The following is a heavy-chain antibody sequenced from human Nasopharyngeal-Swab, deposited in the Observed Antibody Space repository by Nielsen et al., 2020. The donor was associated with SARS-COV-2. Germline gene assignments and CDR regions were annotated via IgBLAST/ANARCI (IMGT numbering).Heavy chain of an antibody. D-gene: IGHD3-22*01. J-gene: IGHJ6*04. CDR1: RYTFTIYA. Sequence: ASVKVSCKASRYTFTIYAMHLVRPAPGQRLAWMGWINAGNGNTKFSQKFQGRVTITRDTSASTAYMELSSLRSEDTAVYYCARYYREGSGYFYYGMDVWGKGTTVTGSS. CDR3: ARYYREGSGYFYYGMDV. CDR2: INAGNGNT. V-gene: IGHV1-3*01.